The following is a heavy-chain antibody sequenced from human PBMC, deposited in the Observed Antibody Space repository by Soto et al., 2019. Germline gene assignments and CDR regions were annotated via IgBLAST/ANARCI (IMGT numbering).Heavy chain of an antibody. D-gene: IGHD1-1*01. CDR3: AKDKPGTTSVDY. CDR2: ISDRGDTT. Sequence: EVQLLESGGGLVQPGGSLRLSCAASGFTISSNAMYWVRQAPGKGLEWVSAISDRGDTTHYADSVKGRFTISRDTSRNTLYLQLNTLRADDTAVYYCAKDKPGTTSVDYWGQGTLVTVSS. V-gene: IGHV3-23*01. CDR1: GFTISSNA. J-gene: IGHJ4*02.